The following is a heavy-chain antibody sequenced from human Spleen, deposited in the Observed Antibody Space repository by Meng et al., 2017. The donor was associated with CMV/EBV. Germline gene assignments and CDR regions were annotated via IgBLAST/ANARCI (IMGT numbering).Heavy chain of an antibody. V-gene: IGHV3-48*04. D-gene: IGHD3-22*01. CDR1: GFTFSRYS. CDR3: ATWGLPYYYDSSGYP. Sequence: GESLKISCAASGFTFSRYSMNWVRQAPGKGLEWVSYISSSGSTIYYADSVKGRFTISRDNAKNSLYLQMNSLRAEDTAVYYCATWGLPYYYDSSGYPWGQGTLVTVSS. CDR2: ISSSGSTI. J-gene: IGHJ4*02.